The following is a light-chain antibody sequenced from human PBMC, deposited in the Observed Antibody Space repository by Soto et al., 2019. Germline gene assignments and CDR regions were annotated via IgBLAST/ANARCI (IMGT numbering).Light chain of an antibody. CDR1: ISNIGAGYD. Sequence: QSVLTQPPSVSGAPGQTVTISCTGRISNIGAGYDVHWYQQLPGTAPKPLIYANDNRPSGVPDRFSGSKSGTSASLVITGLQAEDEADYYCQSYDYSLSGHWVFGGGTKLTVL. V-gene: IGLV1-40*01. J-gene: IGLJ3*02. CDR3: QSYDYSLSGHWV. CDR2: AND.